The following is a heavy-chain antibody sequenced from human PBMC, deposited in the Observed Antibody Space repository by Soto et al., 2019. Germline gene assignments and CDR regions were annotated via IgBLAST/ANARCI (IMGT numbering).Heavy chain of an antibody. CDR2: ISSRSSYI. CDR3: ARSSVEWSYFDY. J-gene: IGHJ4*02. D-gene: IGHD3-3*01. V-gene: IGHV3-21*01. Sequence: PGGSLRLSCAASGFTFSSYSMNRGRQAPGKGLEWVSSISSRSSYIYYADSVKGRFTISRDNAKNSLYLQMNSLRAEDTAVYYCARSSVEWSYFDYWGQGTQVTVSS. CDR1: GFTFSSYS.